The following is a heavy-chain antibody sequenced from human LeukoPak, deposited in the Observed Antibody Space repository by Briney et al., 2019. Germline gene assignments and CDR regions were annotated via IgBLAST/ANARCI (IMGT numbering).Heavy chain of an antibody. CDR1: GFTFSDYY. D-gene: IGHD3-22*01. CDR2: ISSSGSTI. V-gene: IGHV3-11*01. Sequence: PGGSLRLSCAASGFTFSDYYMSWIRQVPGKGLEWVSYISSSGSTIYYADSVKGRFTISRDNAKNSLYLQMNSLRAEDTAVYYCARVRYYYDSSGYYLADYWGQGTLVTVSS. J-gene: IGHJ4*02. CDR3: ARVRYYYDSSGYYLADY.